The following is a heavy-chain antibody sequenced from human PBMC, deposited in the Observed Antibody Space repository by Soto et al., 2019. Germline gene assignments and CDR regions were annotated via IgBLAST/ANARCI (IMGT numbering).Heavy chain of an antibody. CDR3: ARRGTTGYCSGDTCYSGALDI. D-gene: IGHD2-15*01. CDR2: VYYSGST. Sequence: SLFRFLGWLGCGGAMRFGRDYWGWTREDPGSGLEWIGNVYYSGSTTYNPSLKSRVTISIDTSKNQFSLKLSSVTAADTAVYYCARRGTTGYCSGDTCYSGALDIWGQGTMVT. J-gene: IGHJ3*02. V-gene: IGHV4-39*01. CDR1: GGAMRFGRDY.